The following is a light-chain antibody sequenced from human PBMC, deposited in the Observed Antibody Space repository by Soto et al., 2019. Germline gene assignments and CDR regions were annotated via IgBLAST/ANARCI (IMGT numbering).Light chain of an antibody. CDR3: QQSTNWPDS. J-gene: IGKJ5*01. Sequence: VVRQARATLSVSPGERYTLSCRASQSVSSNLAWYQQKPGQAPRLLMYGSYHRATGIPARFSGSGSGTDFTLTISSLEPEDLAVYYCQQSTNWPDSFGHRTRLDIK. CDR1: QSVSSN. V-gene: IGKV3-11*01. CDR2: GSY.